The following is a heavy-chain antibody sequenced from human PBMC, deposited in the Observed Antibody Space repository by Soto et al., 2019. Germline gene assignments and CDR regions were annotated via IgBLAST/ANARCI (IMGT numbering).Heavy chain of an antibody. CDR1: GGSVSSGSYY. CDR2: IYYSGST. V-gene: IGHV4-61*01. Sequence: QVQLQESGPGLVKPSETLSLTCTVSGGSVSSGSYYWSWIRQPPGKGLEWIGYIYYSGSTNYNPSLKRRVTIAVDTSKNQFYLKLSSVTAADTAVYYCARPLYSYGPMDVWGQGTTVTVSS. D-gene: IGHD5-18*01. J-gene: IGHJ6*02. CDR3: ARPLYSYGPMDV.